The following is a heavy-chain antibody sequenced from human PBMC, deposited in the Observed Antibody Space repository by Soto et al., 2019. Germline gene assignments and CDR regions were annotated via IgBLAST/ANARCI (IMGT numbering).Heavy chain of an antibody. CDR3: ASRPFYYYGLDV. CDR1: GGCITTAGYS. J-gene: IGHJ6*02. CDR2: VYHTGNA. Sequence: SETLSLTCTVSGGCITTAGYSCILVVQPPGKSLEWIGYVYHTGNAYPKPSLKSRVTISLDRSKNQFSLKMTSVTAADTALYYCASRPFYYYGLDVWGQGTTVTVSS. V-gene: IGHV4-30-2*01.